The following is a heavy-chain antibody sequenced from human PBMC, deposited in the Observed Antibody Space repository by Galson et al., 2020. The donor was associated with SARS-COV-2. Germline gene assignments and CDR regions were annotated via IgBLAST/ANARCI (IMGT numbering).Heavy chain of an antibody. D-gene: IGHD3-3*01. J-gene: IGHJ4*02. CDR1: GFTFSNAW. V-gene: IGHV3-15*01. Sequence: GESLKISCAASGFTFSNAWMSWVRQAPGKGLGWVGRIKSKTDGGTTDYAAPVKGRFTISRDDSKNTLYLQMNSLKTEDTAVYYCTTEPRATIFGVVIITSDYWGQGTLVTVSS. CDR2: IKSKTDGGTT. CDR3: TTEPRATIFGVVIITSDY.